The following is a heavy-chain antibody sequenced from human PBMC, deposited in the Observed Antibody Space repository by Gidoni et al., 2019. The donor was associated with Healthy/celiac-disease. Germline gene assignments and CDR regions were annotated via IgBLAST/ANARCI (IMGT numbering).Heavy chain of an antibody. D-gene: IGHD6-13*01. V-gene: IGHV4-39*01. CDR2: IYYSGST. Sequence: QLQLQESGPGLVKPSETLSLTCTVSGGSISSSSYYWGWIRQPPGKGLEWIGSIYYSGSTYYNPSLKSRVTISVDTSKNQFSLKLSSVTAADTAVYYCARHQTQQLVFDYWGQGTLVTVSS. J-gene: IGHJ4*02. CDR3: ARHQTQQLVFDY. CDR1: GGSISSSSYY.